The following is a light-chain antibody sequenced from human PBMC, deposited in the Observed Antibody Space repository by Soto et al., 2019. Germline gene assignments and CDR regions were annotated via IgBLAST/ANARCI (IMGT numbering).Light chain of an antibody. CDR2: GAS. Sequence: EIALTQSPGTLSLSPGEGATLSCRASQSIDSGYLAWYQQKPGQAPRLLMYGASSRPTGISDRFSGSGSGTDFTLTLSRLEPEDFAVYYWQQYGTPPFTFGQGTKLEIK. V-gene: IGKV3-20*01. CDR1: QSIDSGY. CDR3: QQYGTPPFT. J-gene: IGKJ2*01.